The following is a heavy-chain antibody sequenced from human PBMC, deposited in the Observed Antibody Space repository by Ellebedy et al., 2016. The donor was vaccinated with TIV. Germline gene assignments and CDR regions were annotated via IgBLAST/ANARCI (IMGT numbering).Heavy chain of an antibody. CDR2: IKPDGSAQ. CDR3: ARDRGNGYNYRSPFDH. Sequence: PGGSLRLSCAASGFTFSNYWMSWVRQAPGKGLEWVGNIKPDGSAQYYVDSVKGRFTMSRYNAKNSLYLQMDSLRAEDKAVYYCARDRGNGYNYRSPFDHWGQGSLVTVSS. J-gene: IGHJ4*02. V-gene: IGHV3-7*01. CDR1: GFTFSNYW. D-gene: IGHD5-24*01.